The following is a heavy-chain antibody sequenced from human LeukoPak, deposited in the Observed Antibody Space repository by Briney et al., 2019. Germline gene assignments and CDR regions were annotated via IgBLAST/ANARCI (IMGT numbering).Heavy chain of an antibody. Sequence: GGSPTLPCAASRFTFSKAGMSWVRHPPGKRLEWVGRIRSKTVGGTTDSAAPVKGRFTISRYDSKSTRYLQMCSLKPEETAVYYCITEERLDDYGENWGEGDLVT. CDR2: IRSKTVGGTT. V-gene: IGHV3-15*01. CDR1: RFTFSKAG. D-gene: IGHD4-17*01. J-gene: IGHJ1*01. CDR3: ITEERLDDYGEN.